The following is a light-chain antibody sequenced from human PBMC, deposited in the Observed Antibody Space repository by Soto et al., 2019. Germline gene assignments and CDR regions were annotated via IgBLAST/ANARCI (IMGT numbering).Light chain of an antibody. V-gene: IGLV2-23*01. CDR2: EGS. CDR1: SSDVGSYNL. J-gene: IGLJ1*01. Sequence: QSVLTQPASVSGSPGQSITISCTGTSSDVGSYNLVSWYQQNPGKAPKLMIYEGSKRPSGLSNRFSGSKSGNTASLTISGLQAEDEADYYWCSYAGSYTYVFGTWTKVTVL. CDR3: CSYAGSYTYV.